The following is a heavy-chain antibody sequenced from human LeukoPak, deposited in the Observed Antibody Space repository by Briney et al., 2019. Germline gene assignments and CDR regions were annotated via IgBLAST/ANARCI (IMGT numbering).Heavy chain of an antibody. J-gene: IGHJ3*02. CDR3: ARHTDTAMVSYAFDI. CDR2: IYPGDSDT. CDR1: GYTFTDYW. Sequence: GESLKISCKTSGYTFTDYWIGWVRQMPGKGLEWMGIIYPGDSDTRYSPSFQGQVTISADKSISTAYLQWSSLKASDTAMYYCARHTDTAMVSYAFDIWGQGTMVTVSS. V-gene: IGHV5-51*01. D-gene: IGHD5-18*01.